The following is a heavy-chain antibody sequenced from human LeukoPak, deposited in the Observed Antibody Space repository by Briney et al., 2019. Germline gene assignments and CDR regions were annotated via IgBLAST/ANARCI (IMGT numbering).Heavy chain of an antibody. CDR2: IKQDGSEK. V-gene: IGHV3-7*01. J-gene: IGHJ4*02. D-gene: IGHD2-2*01. CDR3: AKEGAIVVVAADISAFDL. Sequence: GGSLRLSCAASGFTFSSYWMSWVRQAPGKGLEWVANIKQDGSEKYYVDSVKGRFTISRDNAKNSLYLQMNSLRPEDTAVYYCAKEGAIVVVAADISAFDLWGQGTLVTVSS. CDR1: GFTFSSYW.